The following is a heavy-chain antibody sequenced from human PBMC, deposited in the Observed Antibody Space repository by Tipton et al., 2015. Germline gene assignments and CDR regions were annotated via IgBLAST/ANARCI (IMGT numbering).Heavy chain of an antibody. D-gene: IGHD3-10*01. CDR3: AKDWEGSGSFPFDY. V-gene: IGHV3-23*01. J-gene: IGHJ4*02. Sequence: SLRLSCAASGFTFSTYAMSWVRQAPGKGLEWVSSITANGAGTYYADSVKGRFTISRDNSNNTLYVQMNSLRAEDTAVYFCAKDWEGSGSFPFDYWGQGTLVTVSS. CDR2: ITANGAGT. CDR1: GFTFSTYA.